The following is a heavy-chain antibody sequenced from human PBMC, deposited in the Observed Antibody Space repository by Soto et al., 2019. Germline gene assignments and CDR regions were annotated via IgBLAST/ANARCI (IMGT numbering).Heavy chain of an antibody. CDR3: AKSSTIPSPSVYYYYYYGMDV. CDR1: GYTFTGYY. Sequence: GASVKVSCKASGYTFTGYYMHWVRQAPGQGLEWMGWINPNSGGTNYAQKFQGWVTMTRDTSISTAYMELSRLRSDDTAVYYCAKSSTIPSPSVYYYYYYGMDVWGQGTTVTV. D-gene: IGHD1-1*01. V-gene: IGHV1-2*04. J-gene: IGHJ6*02. CDR2: INPNSGGT.